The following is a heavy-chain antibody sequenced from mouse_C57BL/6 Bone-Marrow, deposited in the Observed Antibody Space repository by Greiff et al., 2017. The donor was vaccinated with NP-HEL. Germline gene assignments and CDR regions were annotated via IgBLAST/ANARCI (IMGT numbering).Heavy chain of an antibody. Sequence: QVQLQQPGAELVMPGASVKLSCKASGYTFTSYWMHWVKQRPGQGLEWIGEIDPSDSYTNYNQKFKGKSTLTVDKSSSTAYMQLSSLTSEDSAVYYCAREGEYYCSSLDYWGQGTTLTVSS. CDR2: IDPSDSYT. CDR3: AREGEYYCSSLDY. CDR1: GYTFTSYW. V-gene: IGHV1-69*01. D-gene: IGHD1-1*01. J-gene: IGHJ2*01.